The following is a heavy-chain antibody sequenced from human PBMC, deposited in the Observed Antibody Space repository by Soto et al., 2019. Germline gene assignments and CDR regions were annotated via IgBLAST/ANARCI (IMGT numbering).Heavy chain of an antibody. J-gene: IGHJ3*02. CDR2: IYSGGIT. CDR1: GFTVSSNY. CDR3: ARNYDSTAGGAFDI. V-gene: IGHV3-53*01. D-gene: IGHD3-22*01. Sequence: EVQLVESGGGLIQPGGSLRLSCAASGFTVSSNYMSWVRQAPGKGLEWVSVIYSGGITYYADSVKGRFTISRDNSKNTLYLQMNSLRAEDTAVYYCARNYDSTAGGAFDIWGQGTMVTVSS.